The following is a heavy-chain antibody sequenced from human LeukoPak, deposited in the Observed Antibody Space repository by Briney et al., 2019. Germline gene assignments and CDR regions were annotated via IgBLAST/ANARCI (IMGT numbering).Heavy chain of an antibody. CDR3: AKAAARDYFEH. V-gene: IGHV3-23*01. D-gene: IGHD2-15*01. Sequence: GGSLRLSCAASGFTFSNYAMSWVRQAPGKGLEWVSTINGSAESTYYADSVKGRFIVSRDNSKNTLHLQMSSLRAGDTAVYYCAKAAARDYFEHWGQGALVTAS. CDR1: GFTFSNYA. J-gene: IGHJ1*01. CDR2: INGSAEST.